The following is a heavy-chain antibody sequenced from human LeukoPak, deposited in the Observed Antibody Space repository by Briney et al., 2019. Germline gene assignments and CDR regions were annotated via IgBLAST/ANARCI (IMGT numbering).Heavy chain of an antibody. J-gene: IGHJ4*02. V-gene: IGHV3-30-3*01. CDR2: ISYDGSNK. CDR3: ARADGGSYTAMPY. Sequence: GGSLRLSCAASGFTFSSYAMHWVRQAPGKGLERVAVISYDGSNKYYADSVKGRFTISRDNSKNTLYLQMNSLRAEDTAVYYCARADGGSYTAMPYWGQGTLVTVSS. CDR1: GFTFSSYA. D-gene: IGHD5-18*01.